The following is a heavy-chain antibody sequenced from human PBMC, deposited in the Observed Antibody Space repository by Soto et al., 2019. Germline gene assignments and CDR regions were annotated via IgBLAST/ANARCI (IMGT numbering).Heavy chain of an antibody. V-gene: IGHV1-8*01. D-gene: IGHD3-3*01. Sequence: QVQLVQSGAEVKKPGASVKVSCKASGYTFTSYDINWVRQATGQGLEWMGWMNPNSGNTGYAQKFQGRVTMTRNTYISTAYMELSSLRSEDTAVYYCARVHYDFWSGYSAYDYWGQGTLVTVSS. CDR1: GYTFTSYD. J-gene: IGHJ4*02. CDR2: MNPNSGNT. CDR3: ARVHYDFWSGYSAYDY.